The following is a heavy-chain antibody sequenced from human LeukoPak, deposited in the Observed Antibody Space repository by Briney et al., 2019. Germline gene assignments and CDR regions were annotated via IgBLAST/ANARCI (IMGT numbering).Heavy chain of an antibody. D-gene: IGHD5-24*01. V-gene: IGHV4-39*01. CDR2: IYYSGST. CDR3: GKGGWLQFFDY. Sequence: SETLSLTCTVSAGSISSISYYWGWIRDPPGKGLEWSGRIYYSGSTYYNPTLKSRVTISVDTSKNQLSLRLSCVDAADTAVYYCGKGGWLQFFDYWGQGALVTVSS. CDR1: AGSISSISYY. J-gene: IGHJ4*02.